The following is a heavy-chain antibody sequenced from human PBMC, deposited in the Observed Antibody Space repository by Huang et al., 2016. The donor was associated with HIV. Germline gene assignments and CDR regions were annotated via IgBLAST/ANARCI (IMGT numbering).Heavy chain of an antibody. V-gene: IGHV4-39*01. Sequence: QLQLQESGPGLVKPSETLSLICAVSGDSITSSRYSWGWIRQPPGKGLAWIGTIFHDDTTCYKPSLKSRVTVSVDASKNQFSLKVHSVTAADTATYYCASTFRNGNFDYWGQGTPVVVSS. CDR2: IFHDDTT. D-gene: IGHD1-1*01. CDR1: GDSITSSRYS. CDR3: ASTFRNGNFDY. J-gene: IGHJ4*02.